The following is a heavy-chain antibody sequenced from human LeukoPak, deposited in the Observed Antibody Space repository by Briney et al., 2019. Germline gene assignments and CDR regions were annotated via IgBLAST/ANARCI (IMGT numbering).Heavy chain of an antibody. Sequence: KPSETLSLTCTVSSGSISSYYWTWIRQPPGKGLEWIGYIYYSGSTYYNPSLKSRVTISVDTSKNQFSLKLSSVTAADTAVYYCARVDSSWYFDYWGQGTLVTVSS. CDR1: SGSISSYY. D-gene: IGHD6-13*01. CDR2: IYYSGST. V-gene: IGHV4-30-4*08. CDR3: ARVDSSWYFDY. J-gene: IGHJ4*02.